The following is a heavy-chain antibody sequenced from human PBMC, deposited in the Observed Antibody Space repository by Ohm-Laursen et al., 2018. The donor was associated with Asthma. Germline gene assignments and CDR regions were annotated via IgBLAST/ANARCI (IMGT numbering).Heavy chain of an antibody. CDR3: ARRTAMPYGMDV. D-gene: IGHD5-18*01. CDR2: IIPIFGTA. Sequence: SVKVSCKASGGTFSSYAISWVRQAPGQGLEWMGGIIPIFGTANYAQKFQGRVTITADESTSTAYMELSSLRSEDTAVYYCARRTAMPYGMDVWGQGTTVTVSS. CDR1: GGTFSSYA. V-gene: IGHV1-69*13. J-gene: IGHJ6*02.